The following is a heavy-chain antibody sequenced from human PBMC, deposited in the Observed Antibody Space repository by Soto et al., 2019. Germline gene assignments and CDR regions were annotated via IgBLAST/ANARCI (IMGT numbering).Heavy chain of an antibody. CDR2: IIPIFGTA. Sequence: SVKVSCKASGGTFSSYAISWFRQAPGQGLEWMGGIIPIFGTANYAQKFQGRVTITADESTSTAYMELSSLRSEDTAVYYCASTDAREQQTRSNDAFDIWGQGTMVTVSS. CDR1: GGTFSSYA. J-gene: IGHJ3*02. D-gene: IGHD6-13*01. V-gene: IGHV1-69*13. CDR3: ASTDAREQQTRSNDAFDI.